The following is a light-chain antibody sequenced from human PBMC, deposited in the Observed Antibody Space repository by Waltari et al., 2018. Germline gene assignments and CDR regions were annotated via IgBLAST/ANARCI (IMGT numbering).Light chain of an antibody. J-gene: IGLJ1*01. Sequence: QSALTQPRSVSGSPGQSVTISCTGTNCDVGGYNYVSWYQHHPGKAPKLMIYDVSKRPSGVPDRFSGSKSGNTASLTISGLQAEDEADYYCCSYAGSYTYVFGTGTKVTVL. V-gene: IGLV2-11*01. CDR1: NCDVGGYNY. CDR3: CSYAGSYTYV. CDR2: DVS.